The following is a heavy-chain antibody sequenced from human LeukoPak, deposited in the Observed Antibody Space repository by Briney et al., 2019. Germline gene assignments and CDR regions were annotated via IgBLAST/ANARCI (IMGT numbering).Heavy chain of an antibody. Sequence: ASVKVSCKASGYTFTSYGISWVRQAPGQGLEWMGWVSAYNGNTNYAQKLQGRVTMTTDTSTSTAYMELRSLSSDDTAVYYCARANIVVVVAANHFDYWGQGTLVTVSS. CDR3: ARANIVVVVAANHFDY. J-gene: IGHJ4*02. CDR2: VSAYNGNT. CDR1: GYTFTSYG. D-gene: IGHD2-15*01. V-gene: IGHV1-18*01.